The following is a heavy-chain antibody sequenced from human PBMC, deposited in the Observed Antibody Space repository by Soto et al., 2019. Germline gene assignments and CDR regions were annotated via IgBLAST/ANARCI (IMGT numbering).Heavy chain of an antibody. CDR3: AITRGRGAGMDV. J-gene: IGHJ6*02. CDR2: IYWDNDK. CDR1: GFSVSTSGVG. Sequence: QITLKESGPTLVKPTQTLTLTCTFSGFSVSTSGVGVAWIRQSPGKALEWLALIYWDNDKRYSPFLQSRVTITKDTSKTQVALTMTNMAPADTATSFCAITRGRGAGMDVWRQGKTVTVSS. D-gene: IGHD2-15*01. V-gene: IGHV2-5*02.